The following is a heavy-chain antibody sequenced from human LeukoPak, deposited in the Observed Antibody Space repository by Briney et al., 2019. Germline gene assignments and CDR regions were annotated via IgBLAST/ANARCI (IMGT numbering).Heavy chain of an antibody. D-gene: IGHD3-3*01. CDR3: ARGGTVFGPQFGIKQAQDYFDY. Sequence: SVKVSCKASGFTLTNYYMHWVRQAPGQGLEWMGGIIPIFGTANYAQKFQGRVTITADESTSTAYMELSSLRSEDTAVYYCARGGTVFGPQFGIKQAQDYFDYWGQGTLVTVSS. CDR1: GFTLTNYY. J-gene: IGHJ4*02. CDR2: IIPIFGTA. V-gene: IGHV1-69*13.